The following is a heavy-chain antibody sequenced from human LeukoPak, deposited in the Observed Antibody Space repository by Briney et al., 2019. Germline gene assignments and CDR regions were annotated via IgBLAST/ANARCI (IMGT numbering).Heavy chain of an antibody. D-gene: IGHD3-22*01. CDR1: GCTFTSYY. Sequence: GASVKVSCKASGCTFTSYYMHWVRQAPGQGLEWMGIINPSGGSTSYAQKFQGRVTMTRDTSTSTVYMELSSLRSEDTAVYYCARLDYYDSSGHNRDFDYWGQGTLVTVSS. J-gene: IGHJ4*02. CDR3: ARLDYYDSSGHNRDFDY. V-gene: IGHV1-46*01. CDR2: INPSGGST.